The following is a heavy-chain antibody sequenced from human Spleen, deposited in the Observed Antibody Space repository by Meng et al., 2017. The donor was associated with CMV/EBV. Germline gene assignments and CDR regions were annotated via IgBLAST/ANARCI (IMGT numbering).Heavy chain of an antibody. J-gene: IGHJ4*02. Sequence: SLTCAISGDSFSSNYWWSWVRQAPGKGLEWIGEMHHSGATTYNPSLESRVTFSLDGSKTEFSLKLTSVTAADTAVYHCTRNGHYSLDSWSQGTLVTVSS. CDR3: TRNGHYSLDS. D-gene: IGHD3-22*01. V-gene: IGHV4-4*02. CDR2: MHHSGAT. CDR1: GDSFSSNYW.